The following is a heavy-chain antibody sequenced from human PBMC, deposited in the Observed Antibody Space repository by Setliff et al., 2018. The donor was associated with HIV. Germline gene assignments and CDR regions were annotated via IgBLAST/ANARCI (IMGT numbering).Heavy chain of an antibody. Sequence: SETLSLTCTVSGGSASNSRYYWAWIRQPPGKGLEYIGSIHYNEKTYYNPSLKSRVTISIDTSKNQFSLNLTSVTAADTAVYYCATYWGGEGGRGYWGQGTLVTVSS. V-gene: IGHV4-39*01. CDR3: ATYWGGEGGRGY. J-gene: IGHJ4*02. D-gene: IGHD1-26*01. CDR2: IHYNEKT. CDR1: GGSASNSRYY.